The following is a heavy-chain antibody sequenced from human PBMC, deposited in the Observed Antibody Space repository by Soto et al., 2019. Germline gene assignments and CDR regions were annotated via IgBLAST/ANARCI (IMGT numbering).Heavy chain of an antibody. CDR3: AREYYYDSSGYYPDAFDI. CDR1: GGTFSSYA. Sequence: SVKVSCKASGGTFSSYAISWVLQAPGQGLEWMGGIIPIFGTANYAQKFQGRVTITADESTSTAYMELSSLRSEDTAVYYCAREYYYDSSGYYPDAFDIWGQGTMVTVSS. D-gene: IGHD3-22*01. V-gene: IGHV1-69*13. CDR2: IIPIFGTA. J-gene: IGHJ3*02.